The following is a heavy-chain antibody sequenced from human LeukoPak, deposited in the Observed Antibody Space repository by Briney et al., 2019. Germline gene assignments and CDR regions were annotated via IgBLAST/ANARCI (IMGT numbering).Heavy chain of an antibody. Sequence: GGSLRLSCAASGFTLSSYGMHWVRQAPGKGLEWVAVISYDGSNKYYADSVKGRFTISRDNSKNTLYLQMNSLRAEDTAVYYCAKDLEDTAMVLDYWGQGTLVTVSS. CDR3: AKDLEDTAMVLDY. J-gene: IGHJ4*02. CDR2: ISYDGSNK. CDR1: GFTLSSYG. V-gene: IGHV3-30*18. D-gene: IGHD5-18*01.